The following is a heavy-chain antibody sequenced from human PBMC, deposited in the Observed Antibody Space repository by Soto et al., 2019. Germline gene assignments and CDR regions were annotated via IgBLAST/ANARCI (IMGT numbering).Heavy chain of an antibody. Sequence: ASVKVSCQVCGFNRTGLYLPWGRQAPGKGLEWMGGFDPEDGETIYAQKFQGRVTMTEDTSTDTAYMELSSLRSEDTAVYYCATGLWDYGDETPYWGQGTLVTVSS. D-gene: IGHD4-17*01. CDR3: ATGLWDYGDETPY. CDR2: FDPEDGET. J-gene: IGHJ4*02. V-gene: IGHV1-24*01. CDR1: GFNRTGLY.